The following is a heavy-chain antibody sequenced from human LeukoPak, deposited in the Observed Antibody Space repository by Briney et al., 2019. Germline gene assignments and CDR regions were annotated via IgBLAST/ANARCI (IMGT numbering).Heavy chain of an antibody. J-gene: IGHJ4*02. Sequence: SETLSLTCTVSGGSISSCYWSWMRQPPGKGRVWFGYIYYSGTINYNTCLISRVTISDDTSRIKFSVKLSSVTAANAAEYCAVRPMRGSGVYELDSWGEGTLVTVSS. CDR3: VRPMRGSGVYELDS. CDR1: GGSISSCY. CDR2: IYYSGTI. V-gene: IGHV4-59*08. D-gene: IGHD6-19*01.